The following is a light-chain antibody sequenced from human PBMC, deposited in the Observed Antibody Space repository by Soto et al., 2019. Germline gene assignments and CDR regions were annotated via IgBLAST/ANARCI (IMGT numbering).Light chain of an antibody. J-gene: IGKJ5*01. V-gene: IGKV3-20*01. Sequence: EIVWTQSPGTLSLSAGEIATLSFRAGQSVSSSYLAWYQQKPGQAPRLLIYGASSRATGIPDRFSGSGSGTDFTLTISRLEPEDFAVYYCQQYGSSPPITFGQGTRLEIK. CDR3: QQYGSSPPIT. CDR1: QSVSSSY. CDR2: GAS.